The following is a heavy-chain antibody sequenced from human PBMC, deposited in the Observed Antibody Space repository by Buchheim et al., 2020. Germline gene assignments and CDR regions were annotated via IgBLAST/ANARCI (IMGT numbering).Heavy chain of an antibody. V-gene: IGHV4-59*01. D-gene: IGHD6-13*01. CDR2: IYYSGST. CDR3: ARDLSKSSSSFPYRYWYFDL. J-gene: IGHJ2*01. CDR1: GGSISSYY. Sequence: QVQLQESGPGLVKPSETLSLTCTVSGGSISSYYWSWIRQPPGKGLEWIGYIYYSGSTNYNPSLKSRVTTSVDTSKNQFSLKLSSVTAADTAVYYCARDLSKSSSSFPYRYWYFDLWGRGTL.